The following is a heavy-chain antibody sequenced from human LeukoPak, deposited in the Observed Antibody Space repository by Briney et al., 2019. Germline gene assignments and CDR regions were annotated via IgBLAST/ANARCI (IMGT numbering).Heavy chain of an antibody. CDR3: AKALGRDGYNSLPVDY. V-gene: IGHV3-23*01. D-gene: IGHD5-24*01. CDR2: ISGSGGST. J-gene: IGHJ4*02. CDR1: GFTFSSYA. Sequence: GGSLRLSCAASGFTFSSYAMSWVRQAPGKGLEWVSAISGSGGSTYYADSVKGRFTISRDNSKNTLYLQMNSLRAEDTAVYYCAKALGRDGYNSLPVDYWGQGTLVTVSS.